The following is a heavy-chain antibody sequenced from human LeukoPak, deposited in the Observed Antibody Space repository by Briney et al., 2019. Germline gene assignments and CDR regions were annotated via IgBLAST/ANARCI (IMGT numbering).Heavy chain of an antibody. V-gene: IGHV4-38-2*01. Sequence: SETLSLTCAVFGDSNTNDYCWAWIRQPPGKGLEWIGSVYRSGDTNYNPSLKSRVTMTMDTSKNQFSLKVTSVTAADTAIYYCARHPYGLVREAYFDPWGQGTLVTVSS. CDR3: ARHPYGLVREAYFDP. J-gene: IGHJ5*02. D-gene: IGHD6-19*01. CDR1: GDSNTNDYC. CDR2: VYRSGDT.